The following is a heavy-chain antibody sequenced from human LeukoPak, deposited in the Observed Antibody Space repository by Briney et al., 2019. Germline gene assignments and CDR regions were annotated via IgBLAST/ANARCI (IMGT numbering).Heavy chain of an antibody. CDR2: ISAYNGNT. V-gene: IGHV1-18*01. J-gene: IGHJ6*03. Sequence: ASVKVSCKASGYTFTSYDINWVRQATGQGLEWMGWISAYNGNTNYAQKLQGRVTMTTDTSTSTAYMELRSLRSDDTAVYYCARGYSSSWSPYYYYYYMDVWGKGTTVTISS. CDR3: ARGYSSSWSPYYYYYYMDV. D-gene: IGHD6-13*01. CDR1: GYTFTSYD.